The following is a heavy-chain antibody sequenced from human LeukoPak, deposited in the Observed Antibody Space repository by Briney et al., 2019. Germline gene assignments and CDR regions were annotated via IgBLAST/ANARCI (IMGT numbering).Heavy chain of an antibody. CDR3: ARNPISPGLGDI. V-gene: IGHV3-7*01. CDR2: IKQDGSEK. Sequence: GGSLRLSCAASGFTFSRYWMSWVRQAPGKGLEWVANIKQDGSEKYYVDSVRGRFTISRDNAKNSLYLQMNSLRAEDTAVYYCARNPISPGLGDIWGHGTMVTVS. D-gene: IGHD3-9*01. CDR1: GFTFSRYW. J-gene: IGHJ3*02.